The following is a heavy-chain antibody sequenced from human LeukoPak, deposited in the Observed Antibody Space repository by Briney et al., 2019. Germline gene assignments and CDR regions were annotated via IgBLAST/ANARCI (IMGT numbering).Heavy chain of an antibody. J-gene: IGHJ4*02. V-gene: IGHV4-4*07. CDR2: IYTSGST. D-gene: IGHD3-3*01. Sequence: SETLSLTCTVSGGSISSYYWSWIRQPAGKGLEWIGRIYTSGSTNYNPSLKSRVTMSVDTSKNQFSLKLSSVTAADTAVYYCARVGDFWSGYSLGFDYWGQGTLVTVSS. CDR1: GGSISSYY. CDR3: ARVGDFWSGYSLGFDY.